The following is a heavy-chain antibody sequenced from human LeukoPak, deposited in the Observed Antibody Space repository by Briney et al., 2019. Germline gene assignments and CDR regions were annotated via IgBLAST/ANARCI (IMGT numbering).Heavy chain of an antibody. CDR1: GFTFSSYW. D-gene: IGHD3-3*01. V-gene: IGHV3-7*01. CDR2: IKQDGSEK. J-gene: IGHJ4*02. CDR3: ARAHDFWSGYSLDY. Sequence: GSLRLSCAASGFTFSSYWMSWVRQAPGKGLEWVANIKQDGSEKYYVDSVKGRFTISRDNAKNSLYLQMNSLRAEDTAVYYCARAHDFWSGYSLDYWGQGTLVTVSS.